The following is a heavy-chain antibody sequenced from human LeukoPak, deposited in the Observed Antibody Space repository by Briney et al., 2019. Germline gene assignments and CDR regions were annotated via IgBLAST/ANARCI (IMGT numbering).Heavy chain of an antibody. CDR1: GFTFNTCA. Sequence: PGGSLRLSCAASGFTFNTCAMTWVRPAPGRGLEWVSAIRGSAGSTYYADSVKGRFTISRDNSQNTMYLQMSSLRAEDTAVYYCAKDESFYPSFLEYWGQGTLVTVSS. D-gene: IGHD3-3*01. V-gene: IGHV3-23*01. J-gene: IGHJ4*02. CDR3: AKDESFYPSFLEY. CDR2: IRGSAGST.